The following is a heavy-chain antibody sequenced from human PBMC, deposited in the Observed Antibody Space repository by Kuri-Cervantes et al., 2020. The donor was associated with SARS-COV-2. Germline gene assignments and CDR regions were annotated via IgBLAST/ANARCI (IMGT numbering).Heavy chain of an antibody. CDR3: AIGRYYDFWSGYYTDAFDI. Sequence: GGFLRLSFAASGFTFSSYDMHWVRQAPGKGLEWVAFIRYDGSNKYYADSVKGRFTISRDNSKNTLYLQMNSLRAEDTAVYYCAIGRYYDFWSGYYTDAFDIWGQGTMVTVSS. V-gene: IGHV3-30*02. CDR1: GFTFSSYD. CDR2: IRYDGSNK. J-gene: IGHJ3*02. D-gene: IGHD3-3*01.